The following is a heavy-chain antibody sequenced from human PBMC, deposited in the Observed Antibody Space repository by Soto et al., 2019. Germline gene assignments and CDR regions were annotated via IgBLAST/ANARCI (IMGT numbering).Heavy chain of an antibody. CDR1: GGSISSYY. CDR2: IYYSGST. CDR3: ARELNYYDSRAGAFDI. J-gene: IGHJ3*02. D-gene: IGHD3-22*01. V-gene: IGHV4-59*01. Sequence: SETLSLTCTVSGGSISSYYWSWIRQPPGKGLEWIGYIYYSGSTNYNPSLKSRVTISVDTSKNQFSLKLSSVTAADTAVYYCARELNYYDSRAGAFDIWGQGTMVTVSS.